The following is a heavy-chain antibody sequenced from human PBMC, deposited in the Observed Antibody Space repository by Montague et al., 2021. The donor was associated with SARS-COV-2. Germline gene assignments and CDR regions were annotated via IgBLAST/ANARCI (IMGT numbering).Heavy chain of an antibody. V-gene: IGHV3-23*01. J-gene: IGHJ4*02. CDR3: AKAALGSSSYFDY. CDR1: EFTFSSYA. CDR2: ISGSGGRT. Sequence: SLSLSFSASEFTFSSYAMSWVRQAPGKGLEWVSAISGSGGRTYYADSVKGRFTLSRDNSKNTLYLQMNSLRAEGTAVYYCAKAALGSSSYFDYWGQGTLVTVSS. D-gene: IGHD6-13*01.